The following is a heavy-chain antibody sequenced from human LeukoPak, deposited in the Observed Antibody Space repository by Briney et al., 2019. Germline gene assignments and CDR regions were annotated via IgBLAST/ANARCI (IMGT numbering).Heavy chain of an antibody. D-gene: IGHD5-12*01. Sequence: ASVKVSCKVSGYTLTELSMHWVRQAPGKGLEWMGCFDPEDGETIYAQKFQGRVTMTEDTSTDTAYMELSSLRSEDTAVYYCATGRHGVATSMGLYYYYYMDVWGKGTTVTVSS. V-gene: IGHV1-24*01. CDR1: GYTLTELS. CDR3: ATGRHGVATSMGLYYYYYMDV. CDR2: FDPEDGET. J-gene: IGHJ6*03.